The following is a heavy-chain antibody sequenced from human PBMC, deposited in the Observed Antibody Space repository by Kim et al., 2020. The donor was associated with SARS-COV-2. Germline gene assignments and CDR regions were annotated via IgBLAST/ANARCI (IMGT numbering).Heavy chain of an antibody. CDR3: VKTARLGGYSDGLYYFDY. CDR1: GFTFSSYA. V-gene: IGHV3-64D*09. Sequence: GGSLRLSCSASGFTFSSYAMHWVRQAPGKGLEYVSAISSNGGSTYYADSVKGRFTISRDNSKNTLYLQMSRLRAEDTAVYYCVKTARLGGYSDGLYYFDYWGQGTLVTVSS. D-gene: IGHD5-18*01. CDR2: ISSNGGST. J-gene: IGHJ4*02.